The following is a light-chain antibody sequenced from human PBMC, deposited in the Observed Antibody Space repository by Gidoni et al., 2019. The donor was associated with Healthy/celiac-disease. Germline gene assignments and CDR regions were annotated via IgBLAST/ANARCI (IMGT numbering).Light chain of an antibody. CDR1: QGISSA. CDR3: QQFNSYPLLFT. V-gene: IGKV1-13*02. CDR2: EAS. Sequence: IQLTQSPSSLSASVGDSVTITCRASQGISSALAWYQQKPGKAPKLLIYEASSLESGVPSRFSGSGAGTDFTLTISSLQPEDFATYYCQQFNSYPLLFTFGPGTKVDIK. J-gene: IGKJ3*01.